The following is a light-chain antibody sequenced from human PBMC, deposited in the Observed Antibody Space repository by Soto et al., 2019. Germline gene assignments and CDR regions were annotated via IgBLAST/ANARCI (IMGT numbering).Light chain of an antibody. CDR1: QSVSSY. Sequence: EIVLTQSPSTLSLFPGERATLSCRASQSVSSYLAWYQQKPAQAPRRLIYDASNRATGIPARFSGSGSGTDFTLTISSLEPEDFAVYYGQQRSNWLPKYPFGQGTKLEIK. CDR3: QQRSNWLPKYP. CDR2: DAS. V-gene: IGKV3-11*01. J-gene: IGKJ2*01.